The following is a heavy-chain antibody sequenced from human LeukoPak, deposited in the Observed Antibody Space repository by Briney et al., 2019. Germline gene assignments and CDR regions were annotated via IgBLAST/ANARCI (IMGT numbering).Heavy chain of an antibody. J-gene: IGHJ4*02. CDR3: AKSRSSSSSHFDY. D-gene: IGHD2-15*01. CDR2: ISGSGKTT. CDR1: GFTFSSYA. Sequence: GGSLRLSCAASGFTFSSYAMSWVRQAPGEGLEWVSTISGSGKTTYYADSVKGRFTISRDNSRNTLYLQMNSLRAEDTAVYYCAKSRSSSSSHFDYWGQGTLVTVSS. V-gene: IGHV3-23*01.